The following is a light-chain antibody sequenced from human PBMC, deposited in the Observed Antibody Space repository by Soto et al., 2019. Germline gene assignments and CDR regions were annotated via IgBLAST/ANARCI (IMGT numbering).Light chain of an antibody. Sequence: DIVMTQSPATLSLSPGERATLSCRAGQSLSNNLAWYQQKPGQAPRLLIYGASTRATGIPARFSGSGSGTEFTLTISSLQSEDSAVYYCQQYNNWLSFGGGTKVDIK. CDR1: QSLSNN. J-gene: IGKJ4*01. CDR2: GAS. V-gene: IGKV3-15*01. CDR3: QQYNNWLS.